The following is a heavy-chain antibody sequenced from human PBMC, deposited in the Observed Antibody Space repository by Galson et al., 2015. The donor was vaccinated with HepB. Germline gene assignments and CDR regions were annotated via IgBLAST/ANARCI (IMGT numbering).Heavy chain of an antibody. D-gene: IGHD3-16*02. J-gene: IGHJ6*03. CDR2: IKQDGSEK. V-gene: IGHV3-7*03. CDR3: VRGEKGVITFGGVIVTGSNYFYMDV. Sequence: SLRLSCAASGFTFSSYWMSWVRQAPGKGLEWVANIKQDGSEKYYVDSMKGRFTVSRDNAKNSLYLQMNSLRAEDTAVYYCVRGEKGVITFGGVIVTGSNYFYMDVWGKGTTVTVSS. CDR1: GFTFSSYW.